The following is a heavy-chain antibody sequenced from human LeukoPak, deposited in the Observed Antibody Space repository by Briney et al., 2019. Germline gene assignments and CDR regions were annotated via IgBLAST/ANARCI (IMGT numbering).Heavy chain of an antibody. D-gene: IGHD3-10*01. CDR1: GFTFSSFG. CDR2: ISGSDGST. Sequence: PGGTLRLSCAASGFTFSSFGMTWVRQAQAPGKGLEWVSGISGSDGSTYYADSVKGRFTISRDNSKNTLYLQMNSLRAEDTAVYYCAKNIGGLDYWGQGTLVTVSS. CDR3: AKNIGGLDY. J-gene: IGHJ4*02. V-gene: IGHV3-23*01.